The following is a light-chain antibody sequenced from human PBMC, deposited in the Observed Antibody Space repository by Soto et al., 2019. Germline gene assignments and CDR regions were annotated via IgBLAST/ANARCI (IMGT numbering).Light chain of an antibody. CDR1: QSLNSDY. J-gene: IGKJ5*01. V-gene: IGKV3D-20*02. Sequence: DSVLTQSPGTLSLSPGEIATLSCGTIQSLNSDYLAWYQQMPGQAPRLLIYGASTRATGIQARFSGSGSGTEFTLIISRLQSEDFAVSYCQQRSNWPPITFGQGTRLEIK. CDR2: GAS. CDR3: QQRSNWPPIT.